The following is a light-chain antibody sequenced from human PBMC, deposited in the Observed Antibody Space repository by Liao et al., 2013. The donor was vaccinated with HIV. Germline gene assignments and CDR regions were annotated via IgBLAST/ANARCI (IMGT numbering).Light chain of an antibody. CDR1: SIGSRS. CDR3: QAWDSSTASLV. J-gene: IGLJ2*01. CDR2: YDS. V-gene: IGLV3-21*01. Sequence: SYVLTQPPSVSVAPGKTANITCGGNSIGSRSVHWYHQKPGQAPVLVIYYDSGRPSGIPERFSGSNSGNTATLTISGTQAMDEADYYCQAWDSSTASLVFGGGTKLTVL.